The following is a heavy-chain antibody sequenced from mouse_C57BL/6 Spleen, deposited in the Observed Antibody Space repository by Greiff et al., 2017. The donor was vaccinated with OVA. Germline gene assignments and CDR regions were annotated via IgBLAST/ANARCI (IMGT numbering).Heavy chain of an antibody. CDR1: GYSFTDYN. Sequence: VQLQQSGPELVKPGASVKISCKASGYSFTDYNMNWVKQSHGKSLEWIGYINPNNGGTSYNQKFKGKATLTVNKSSSTAYMELRSLTSEDSAVYYCARSYDGDWYFDVWGTGTTVTVAS. J-gene: IGHJ1*03. CDR2: INPNNGGT. V-gene: IGHV1-22*01. D-gene: IGHD2-12*01. CDR3: ARSYDGDWYFDV.